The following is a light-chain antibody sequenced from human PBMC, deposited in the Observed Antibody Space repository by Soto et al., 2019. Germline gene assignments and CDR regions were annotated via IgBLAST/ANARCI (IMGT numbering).Light chain of an antibody. Sequence: EIVMTQSPATLSVSPGERSTLSCRASQSVTSNLAWYQQKPGQAPRLIIHGASSRATGVPDRITGSGSGTDFTLSISRLEPEDFAVYYCQQYGGSTRTFGQGTKVDIK. CDR2: GAS. CDR1: QSVTSN. CDR3: QQYGGSTRT. J-gene: IGKJ1*01. V-gene: IGKV3-20*01.